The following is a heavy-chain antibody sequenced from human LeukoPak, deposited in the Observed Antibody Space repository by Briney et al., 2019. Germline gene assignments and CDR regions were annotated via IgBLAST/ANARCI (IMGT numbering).Heavy chain of an antibody. CDR2: IYPGDSDV. V-gene: IGHV5-51*01. J-gene: IGHJ5*02. Sequence: GESPKIPCSGSGYTFSNYWIAWVRQTPGKGLEWMGVIYPGDSDVKYSPSFRGQVAFSVDESRTTAYLEWSRLKASDTAMYFCARESETSRRFYAPWGQGTLVTVSS. CDR3: ARESETSRRFYAP. D-gene: IGHD1-14*01. CDR1: GYTFSNYW.